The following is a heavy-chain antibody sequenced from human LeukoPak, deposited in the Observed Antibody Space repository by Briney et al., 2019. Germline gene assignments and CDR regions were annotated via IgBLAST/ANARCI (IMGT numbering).Heavy chain of an antibody. CDR3: AKDSVITMIVVVITDLDY. CDR1: GFTFSSYA. D-gene: IGHD3-22*01. CDR2: ISGSGGST. Sequence: GGSLRLSCVASGFTFSSYAMTWVRQAPGKGLEWVSAISGSGGSTYYADSVKGRFTISRDNSKNTLYLQMNSLRAEDTAVYYCAKDSVITMIVVVITDLDYWGQGTLVTVSS. J-gene: IGHJ4*02. V-gene: IGHV3-23*01.